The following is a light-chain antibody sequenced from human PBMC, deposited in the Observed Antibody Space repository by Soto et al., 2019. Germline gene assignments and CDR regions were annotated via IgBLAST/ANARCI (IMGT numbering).Light chain of an antibody. CDR3: QQYNNWTYT. CDR2: GAS. J-gene: IGKJ2*01. CDR1: PISSN. Sequence: VTQSPASLSVSPGDRVTISCRAGPISSNLAWHHQRPGQAPRLLIYGASVRATGVPARFSGSGSGTELTLTINSMQSEDYAVYFCQQYNNWTYTFGQGTQVDIK. V-gene: IGKV3-15*01.